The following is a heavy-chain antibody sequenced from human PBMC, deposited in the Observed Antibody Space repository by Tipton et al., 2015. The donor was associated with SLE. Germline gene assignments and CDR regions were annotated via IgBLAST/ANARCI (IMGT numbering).Heavy chain of an antibody. CDR2: INHSGST. Sequence: TLSLTCTVSGDSISSGSYYWSWIRQPPGKGLEWIGEINHSGSTNYNPSIKSRVTISVDTSKNQFSLEVRSVTAADTAVYYCVRLRSKVLIDYWGQGTLVTVSS. V-gene: IGHV4-39*07. CDR3: VRLRSKVLIDY. J-gene: IGHJ4*02. D-gene: IGHD2-8*01. CDR1: GDSISSGSYY.